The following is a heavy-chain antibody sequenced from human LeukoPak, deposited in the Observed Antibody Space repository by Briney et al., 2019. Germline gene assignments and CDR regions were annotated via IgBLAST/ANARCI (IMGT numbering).Heavy chain of an antibody. Sequence: SETLSLTCAVSGGSISSSNWWSWVRQPPGKGLEWIGEIYHSGSTNYNPSLKSRVTISVDTSKNQFSLKLSSVTAADTAVYYCARGAVAVYYYYYMDVWGKGTTVTVSS. D-gene: IGHD6-19*01. CDR2: IYHSGST. CDR1: GGSISSSNW. CDR3: ARGAVAVYYYYYMDV. V-gene: IGHV4-4*02. J-gene: IGHJ6*03.